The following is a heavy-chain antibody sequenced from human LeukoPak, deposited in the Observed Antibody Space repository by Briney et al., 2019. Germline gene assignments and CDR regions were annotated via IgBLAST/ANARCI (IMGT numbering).Heavy chain of an antibody. D-gene: IGHD3-22*01. CDR2: ISGSGGST. Sequence: SGGSLRLSCAASGFTFSSYAMSWVRQASGKGLEWVSAISGSGGSTYYADSVKGRFTISRDNSKNTLYLQMNSLRAEDTAVYYCAKDAYYDSSGSDYWGQGTLVTVSS. CDR3: AKDAYYDSSGSDY. J-gene: IGHJ4*02. V-gene: IGHV3-23*01. CDR1: GFTFSSYA.